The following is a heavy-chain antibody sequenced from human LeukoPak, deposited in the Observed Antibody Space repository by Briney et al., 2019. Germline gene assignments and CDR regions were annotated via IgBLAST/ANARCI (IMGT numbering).Heavy chain of an antibody. V-gene: IGHV3-9*01. CDR2: ISWNSGSI. D-gene: IGHD1-26*01. CDR3: AKSMGATPYYGMDV. J-gene: IGHJ6*02. Sequence: PGRSLRLSCAASGFTFDDYAMHWVRQAPGKGLEWVSGISWNSGSIGYADSVKGRFTISRDNAKSSLYLQMNSLRAEDTALYYCAKSMGATPYYGMDVWGQGTTVTVSS. CDR1: GFTFDDYA.